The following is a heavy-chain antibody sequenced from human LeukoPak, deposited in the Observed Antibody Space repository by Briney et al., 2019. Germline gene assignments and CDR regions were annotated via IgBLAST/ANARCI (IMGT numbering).Heavy chain of an antibody. CDR3: AKDDGAGSYYNVMVVDF. J-gene: IGHJ4*02. D-gene: IGHD3-10*01. Sequence: GGSLRLSCAGSGFTFSNYAMSWVRQAPGRGLEWVSAICKSGGSTYYADSVRGRFTISRDNSKNTLFLQMNSLRAEDTAVYYCAKDDGAGSYYNVMVVDFWGQGTLVTVSS. CDR2: ICKSGGST. V-gene: IGHV3-23*01. CDR1: GFTFSNYA.